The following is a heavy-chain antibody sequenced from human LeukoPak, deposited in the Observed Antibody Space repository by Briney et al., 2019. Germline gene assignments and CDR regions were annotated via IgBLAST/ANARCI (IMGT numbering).Heavy chain of an antibody. J-gene: IGHJ4*02. Sequence: PGGSLRLSCAASGFTFSSYWMHWVRQAPGKGLAWVSRINSDGSSTSYADSVKGRFTISRDNAKNTLYLQMNSLRAEDTAVYYCARGDTAMAYFDYWGQGTLVTVSS. V-gene: IGHV3-74*01. CDR2: INSDGSST. CDR1: GFTFSSYW. D-gene: IGHD5-18*01. CDR3: ARGDTAMAYFDY.